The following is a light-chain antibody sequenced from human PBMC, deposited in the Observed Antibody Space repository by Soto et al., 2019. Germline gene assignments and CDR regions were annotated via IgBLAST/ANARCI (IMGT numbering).Light chain of an antibody. CDR2: DAY. CDR1: QSVSSY. Sequence: EIVLTQSPATLSLSPGERATLSCRASQSVSSYLAWYQQKPGQAPRLLIYDAYNRATGIPASFSGSGFGLVFTLTISSLEPEDFAVYYCKHSINWLTFGGGTKVEIK. V-gene: IGKV3-11*01. CDR3: KHSINWLT. J-gene: IGKJ4*01.